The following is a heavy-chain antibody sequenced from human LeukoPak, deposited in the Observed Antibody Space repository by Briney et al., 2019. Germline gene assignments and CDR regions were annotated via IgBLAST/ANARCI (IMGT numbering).Heavy chain of an antibody. D-gene: IGHD6-13*01. V-gene: IGHV4-39*01. Sequence: SETLSLTCTVSGGSISSGTYYWGWIRQPPGKGLEFIGTIYYSGTTYYNPSLKSRVTISVDTSRSQFSLKLSSVTAADTAVYYCARHSGSSWSLPFDYWGQGTLVTVSS. CDR3: ARHSGSSWSLPFDY. CDR2: IYYSGTT. CDR1: GGSISSGTYY. J-gene: IGHJ4*02.